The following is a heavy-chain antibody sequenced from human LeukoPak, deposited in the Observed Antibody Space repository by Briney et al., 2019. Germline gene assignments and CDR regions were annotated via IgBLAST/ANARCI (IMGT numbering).Heavy chain of an antibody. J-gene: IGHJ4*02. Sequence: ASVKVSCKASVGTFSSYAISWVRQAPGQGLEWMGGIIPIFGTANYAQKFQGRVTITADESTSTAYMELSSLRSEDTAVYYCATGTATSGYGYYWGQGTLVTVSS. D-gene: IGHD5-12*01. V-gene: IGHV1-69*13. CDR3: ATGTATSGYGYY. CDR2: IIPIFGTA. CDR1: VGTFSSYA.